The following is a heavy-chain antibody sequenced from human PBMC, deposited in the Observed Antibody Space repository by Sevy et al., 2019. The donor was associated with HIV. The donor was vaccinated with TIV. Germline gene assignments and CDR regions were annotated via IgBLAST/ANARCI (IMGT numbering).Heavy chain of an antibody. CDR2: FDPEDGET. Sequence: ASVKVSCTVSGKTLSELSMHWVRQAPGKGLEWVGSFDPEDGETIYAQNFQGRVTMTEDTFTDTAYMELSSLRSEDTAVYYCATTREYYSDNSGYFDNWGQGTLVTVSS. D-gene: IGHD3-22*01. J-gene: IGHJ4*02. CDR3: ATTREYYSDNSGYFDN. V-gene: IGHV1-24*01. CDR1: GKTLSELS.